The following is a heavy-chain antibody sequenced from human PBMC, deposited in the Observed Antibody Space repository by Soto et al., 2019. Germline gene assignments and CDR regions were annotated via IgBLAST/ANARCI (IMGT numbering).Heavy chain of an antibody. J-gene: IGHJ4*02. CDR1: GGSISSYY. CDR3: ERGMRGTLLCGYSGYATPFDY. D-gene: IGHD5-12*01. Sequence: SETLSLTCTVSGGSISSYYWSWIRQPPGKGLEWIGYIYYSGSTNYNPSLKSRVTISVDTSKNQFSLKLSSVTAADTAVYYCERGMRGTLLCGYSGYATPFDYCGQRNLVTVSS. CDR2: IYYSGST. V-gene: IGHV4-59*01.